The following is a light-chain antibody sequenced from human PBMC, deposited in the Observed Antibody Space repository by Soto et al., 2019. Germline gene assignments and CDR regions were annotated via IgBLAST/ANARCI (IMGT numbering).Light chain of an antibody. Sequence: EIVLTQSPGTLSLSPGERATLSCRASQSVSSTYLAWYQQRPGQAPRLLIYGASSRATGIPDRFSGSGSGTDFTLTISRLVPEDFAVYYCQQYGTSLWTFGPGTKVEIK. J-gene: IGKJ1*01. CDR2: GAS. V-gene: IGKV3-20*01. CDR1: QSVSSTY. CDR3: QQYGTSLWT.